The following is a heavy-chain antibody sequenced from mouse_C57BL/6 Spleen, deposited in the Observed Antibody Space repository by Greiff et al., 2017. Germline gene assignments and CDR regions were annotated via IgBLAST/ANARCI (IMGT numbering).Heavy chain of an antibody. CDR1: GFTFTDYY. CDR3: ARSPRITTVVALYYFDY. CDR2: IRNKANGYTT. Sequence: VQGVESGGGLVQPGGSLSLSCAASGFTFTDYYMSWVRQPPGKALEWLGFIRNKANGYTTEYSASVKGRFTISSDNSQSILYLQMNALRAEDSATDYCARSPRITTVVALYYFDYWGQGTTRTVSS. V-gene: IGHV7-3*01. J-gene: IGHJ2*01. D-gene: IGHD1-1*01.